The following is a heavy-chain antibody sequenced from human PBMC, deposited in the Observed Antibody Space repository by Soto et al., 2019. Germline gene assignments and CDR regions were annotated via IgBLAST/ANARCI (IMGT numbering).Heavy chain of an antibody. CDR3: TKFLRDSRSP. CDR1: GFTFTSYA. CDR2: ISGSGDST. Sequence: EAQLLESGGGLVQPGGSLRLSCAASGFTFTSYAMSWVRQAPGEGLEWVSGISGSGDSTYYADSVKGRFTTSRDNSKHTLYLQMNSLRAEDTAVYYCTKFLRDSRSPWGQGTLVTVSS. V-gene: IGHV3-23*01. J-gene: IGHJ5*02. D-gene: IGHD3-22*01.